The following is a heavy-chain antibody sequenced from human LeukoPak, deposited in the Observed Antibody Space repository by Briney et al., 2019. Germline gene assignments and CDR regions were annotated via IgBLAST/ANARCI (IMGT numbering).Heavy chain of an antibody. CDR2: IYYSGST. D-gene: IGHD3-3*01. CDR3: ARLRFMEGAYYFDY. CDR1: GGSISSYY. J-gene: IGHJ4*02. Sequence: PSETLSLTCTVSGGSISSYYWSWIRQPPGKGLEWIGYIYYSGSTNYNPSLKSRVTISVDTSKNQFSLKLSSVTAADTAVYYCARLRFMEGAYYFDYWGQGTLVTVSS. V-gene: IGHV4-59*08.